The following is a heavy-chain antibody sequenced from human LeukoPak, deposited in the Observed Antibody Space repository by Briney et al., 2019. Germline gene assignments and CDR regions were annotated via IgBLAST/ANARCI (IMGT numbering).Heavy chain of an antibody. V-gene: IGHV1-8*01. D-gene: IGHD2-8*01. CDR2: MNANSGRA. J-gene: IGHJ6*02. CDR3: ARGRMDGVAYYYHGMDI. Sequence: ASVKVSCKASGYIFTDYDINWVRQAPGQGLQWMGWMNANSGRAGSAHKFQGRVTLTRSTSISAAYMELTSLTSDDTGVYFCARGRMDGVAYYYHGMDIWGQGTTVIVSS. CDR1: GYIFTDYD.